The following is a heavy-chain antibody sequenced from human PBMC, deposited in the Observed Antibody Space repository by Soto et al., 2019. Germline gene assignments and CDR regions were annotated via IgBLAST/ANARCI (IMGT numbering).Heavy chain of an antibody. D-gene: IGHD2-15*01. Sequence: LSLTCSICNAAIGRGGCYWSWTRQHPGKGLEWIGYIYYSGSTYYNPSLKSRVTISVDTSKNQFSLKLSSVTAADTAVYYCARVIICSGAYYFDFWGQGSLVTVS. CDR1: NAAIGRGGCY. CDR3: ARVIICSGAYYFDF. CDR2: IYYSGST. V-gene: IGHV4-31*03. J-gene: IGHJ4*02.